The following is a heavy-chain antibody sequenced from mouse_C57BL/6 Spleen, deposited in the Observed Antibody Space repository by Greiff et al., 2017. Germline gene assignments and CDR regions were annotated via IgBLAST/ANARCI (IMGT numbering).Heavy chain of an antibody. D-gene: IGHD2-1*01. V-gene: IGHV5-4*01. Sequence: EVQLVESGGGLVKPGGSLKLSCAASGFTFSSYAMTWVRQTPEKRLEWVETISDGGRYTYYPDNVKGIFTISRDNANNTLYLQMSHLKSEDTAMYYFSRYYYGNPYCYFDVWGTGTTVTVSS. CDR3: SRYYYGNPYCYFDV. J-gene: IGHJ1*03. CDR1: GFTFSSYA. CDR2: ISDGGRYT.